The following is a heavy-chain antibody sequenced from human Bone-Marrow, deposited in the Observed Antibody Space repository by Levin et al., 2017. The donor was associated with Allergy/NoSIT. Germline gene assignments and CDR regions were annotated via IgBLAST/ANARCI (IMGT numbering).Heavy chain of an antibody. V-gene: IGHV3-9*01. CDR2: ISWNSGSI. CDR3: AKAVDCSGATCYSNQPLDY. CDR1: GFTFDDYA. D-gene: IGHD2-15*01. J-gene: IGHJ4*02. Sequence: SLKISCAASGFTFDDYAMHWVRQAPGKGLEWVSGISWNSGSILYADSVKGRFTISRDNAKNSLYLQMNSLSVEDTALYYCAKAVDCSGATCYSNQPLDYRGQGTLVTVSS.